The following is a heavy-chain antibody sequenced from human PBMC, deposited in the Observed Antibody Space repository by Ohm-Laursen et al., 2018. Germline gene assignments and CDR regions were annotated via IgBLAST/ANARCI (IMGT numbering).Heavy chain of an antibody. CDR3: AKDSAPSRYGSGRPFDY. CDR2: ISYDGSNK. Sequence: SLRLSCSASGFTFSSPGMHWVRQAPGKGLEWVAVISYDGSNKYYADSVKGRFTISRDNSKNTLYLQMNSLRAEDTAVYYCAKDSAPSRYGSGRPFDYWGQGTLVTVSS. D-gene: IGHD3-10*01. J-gene: IGHJ4*02. V-gene: IGHV3-30*18. CDR1: GFTFSSPG.